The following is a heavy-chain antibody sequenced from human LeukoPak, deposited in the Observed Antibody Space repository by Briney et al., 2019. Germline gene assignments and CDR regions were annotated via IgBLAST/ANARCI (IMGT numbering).Heavy chain of an antibody. Sequence: PGGSLRLSCAASGFTSRSYVMHRGRQAPGKGLEWVAVVWYDESNKYYVDSVKGRFTISRDNSKNTLYLQMNSLRVEDTALYYCAREDSSGAFDIWGQGTMVTVSS. CDR2: VWYDESNK. D-gene: IGHD3-22*01. J-gene: IGHJ3*02. CDR1: GFTSRSYV. CDR3: AREDSSGAFDI. V-gene: IGHV3-33*01.